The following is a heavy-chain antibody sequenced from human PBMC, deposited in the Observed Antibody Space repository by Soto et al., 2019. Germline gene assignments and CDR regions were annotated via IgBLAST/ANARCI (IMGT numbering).Heavy chain of an antibody. V-gene: IGHV4-39*01. Sequence: PSETLSLTCTVSGGSISSSSYYWGWIRQPPGKGLEWIGSIYYSGSTYYNPSLKSRVTISVDTSKNQFSLKLSSVTAADTAVYYCARRRFMVRGYPLTGDYGMDVWGQGTTVTVSS. J-gene: IGHJ6*02. CDR2: IYYSGST. CDR1: GGSISSSSYY. CDR3: ARRRFMVRGYPLTGDYGMDV. D-gene: IGHD3-10*01.